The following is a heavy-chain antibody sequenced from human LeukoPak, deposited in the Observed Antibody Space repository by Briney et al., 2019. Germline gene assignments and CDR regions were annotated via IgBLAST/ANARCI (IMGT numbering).Heavy chain of an antibody. V-gene: IGHV3-23*01. CDR2: ISGSGGST. CDR3: ARRAPSHDFDD. J-gene: IGHJ4*02. CDR1: GFTFSSHG. Sequence: GGSLRLSCAASGFTFSSHGMSWVRQAPGKGLEWVSAISGSGGSTYYADSVKGRFTISRDNAKNSLYLQMNSLRVEDTALYYCARRAPSHDFDDWGQGTLVTVSS.